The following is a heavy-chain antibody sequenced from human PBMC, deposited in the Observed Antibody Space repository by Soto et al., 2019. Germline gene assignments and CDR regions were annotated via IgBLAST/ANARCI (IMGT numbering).Heavy chain of an antibody. CDR2: IYWDDDK. CDR1: GFSLSTSGVG. J-gene: IGHJ5*02. D-gene: IGHD6-13*01. CDR3: AHTRPGIEAAGTETWFDP. V-gene: IGHV2-5*02. Sequence: QITLKESGPALVKPTQTLTLTCTFSGFSLSTSGVGVGWIRQPPGKALEWLAVIYWDDDKRYSPSLKSRLTIPKDTSKNQVVVTMTNMDPVDTATYYCAHTRPGIEAAGTETWFDPWGQGTLVTVSS.